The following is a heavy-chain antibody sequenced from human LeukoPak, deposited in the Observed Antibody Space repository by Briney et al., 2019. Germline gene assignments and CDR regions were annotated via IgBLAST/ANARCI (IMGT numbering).Heavy chain of an antibody. CDR3: ATDRWHGSGRTSGFDF. CDR1: GFTFSSYG. Sequence: GGSLRLSCAASGFTFSSYGMHWVRQAPGKGLEWVAVIWYDGSNKYYADSVKGRFTISRDNSKNTLYLQMNSRRVEDTAVYYCATDRWHGSGRTSGFDFWAQGTLVTVSP. D-gene: IGHD3-10*01. CDR2: IWYDGSNK. J-gene: IGHJ4*02. V-gene: IGHV3-33*01.